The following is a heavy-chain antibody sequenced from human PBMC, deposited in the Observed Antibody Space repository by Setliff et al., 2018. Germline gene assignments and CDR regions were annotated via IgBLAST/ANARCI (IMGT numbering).Heavy chain of an antibody. V-gene: IGHV4-34*01. CDR3: AREQWLDPPGYYYMDV. Sequence: ASETLSLTCAVYGGSFSGYYWSWIRQPPGKGLEWIGEINHSGSTNYNPSLKSRVTISVDTSKNQFSLKLNSVTAADMAVYYCAREQWLDPPGYYYMDVWAKGTTVTVSS. CDR2: INHSGST. J-gene: IGHJ6*03. CDR1: GGSFSGYY. D-gene: IGHD6-19*01.